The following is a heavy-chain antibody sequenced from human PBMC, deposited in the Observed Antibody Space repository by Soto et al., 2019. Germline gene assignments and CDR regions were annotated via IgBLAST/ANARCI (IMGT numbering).Heavy chain of an antibody. CDR3: ARDHGPYYYGSGIRKKWADAFDI. CDR1: GFTVSSNY. CDR2: IYSGGST. Sequence: EVQLVESGGGLVQPGGSLRLSCAASGFTVSSNYMSWVRQAPGKGLEWVSVIYSGGSTYYADYVKGRFTISRDNSKNTLYLQMNSLRAEDTAVYYCARDHGPYYYGSGIRKKWADAFDIWGQGTMFTVSS. D-gene: IGHD3-10*01. J-gene: IGHJ3*02. V-gene: IGHV3-66*01.